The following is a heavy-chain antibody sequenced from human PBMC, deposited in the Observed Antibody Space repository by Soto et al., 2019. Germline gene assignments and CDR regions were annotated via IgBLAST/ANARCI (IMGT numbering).Heavy chain of an antibody. CDR1: GGSVSSYY. Sequence: SETLSLTCTVSGGSVSSYYWSWIRQPPRKGLEWIGYVYKSGSTNYNPSLKSRVTISVDTSKNQFSLKLSSVTAADTAVYYCAREAGSNYYYFYALDVWGQGTTVTVSS. CDR3: AREAGSNYYYFYALDV. CDR2: VYKSGST. V-gene: IGHV4-59*02. D-gene: IGHD4-4*01. J-gene: IGHJ6*02.